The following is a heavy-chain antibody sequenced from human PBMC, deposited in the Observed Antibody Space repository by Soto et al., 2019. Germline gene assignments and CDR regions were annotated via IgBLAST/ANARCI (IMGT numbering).Heavy chain of an antibody. Sequence: QPGGSLRLSCAASGFPFSSYGMHWVRQAPGKGLEWVAVIWYDGSNKYYADSVKGRFTISRDNSKNTLYLQMNSLRAEDTAVYYCARRWGYDAFDIWGQGTRVTVSS. J-gene: IGHJ3*02. V-gene: IGHV3-33*01. CDR3: ARRWGYDAFDI. CDR1: GFPFSSYG. CDR2: IWYDGSNK. D-gene: IGHD3-16*01.